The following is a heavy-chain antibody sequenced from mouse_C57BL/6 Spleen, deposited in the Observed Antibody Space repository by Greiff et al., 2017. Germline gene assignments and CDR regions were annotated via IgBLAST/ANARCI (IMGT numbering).Heavy chain of an antibody. CDR2: IDPSDSYT. J-gene: IGHJ2*01. D-gene: IGHD2-5*01. CDR3: ATAYYSNYCDY. Sequence: QVQLQQPGAELVRPGTSVKLSCKASGYTFTSYWMHWVKQRPGQGLEWIGVIDPSDSYTNYNPKFKGKATLTVDTSSSTAYMQLSSLTSEDSAVYYCATAYYSNYCDYWGQGTTLTVSS. CDR1: GYTFTSYW. V-gene: IGHV1-59*01.